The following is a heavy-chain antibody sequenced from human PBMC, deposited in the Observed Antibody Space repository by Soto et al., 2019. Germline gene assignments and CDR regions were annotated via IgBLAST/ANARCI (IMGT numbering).Heavy chain of an antibody. J-gene: IGHJ1*01. V-gene: IGHV4-4*02. CDR3: ARARKEGYWSGGSCYEQKYFQH. CDR1: SGSISSSNW. D-gene: IGHD2-15*01. CDR2: IYHSRST. Sequence: QVQLQESGPGLVKPSGTLSLTCAVSSGSISSSNWWSWVRQPPGKGLEWIGEIYHSRSTNYNPSLKSLVTLSVDKSKHQFSLKLSAVAAADTAVYYCARARKEGYWSGGSCYEQKYFQHWCQGTLVTVSS.